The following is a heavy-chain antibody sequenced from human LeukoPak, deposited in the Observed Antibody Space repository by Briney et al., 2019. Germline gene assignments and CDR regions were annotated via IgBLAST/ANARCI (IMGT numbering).Heavy chain of an antibody. D-gene: IGHD3-22*01. J-gene: IGHJ4*02. V-gene: IGHV3-30*02. Sequence: GGSLRLSCAASGFTFSSYGMHSVRQAPGKGLEWVVFIRYDGSNKYYADSVKGRFTISRNNSKSTVYLQMNSLRVEDTAVYYCVQDARVSRGYYYDGQIDYWGQGTLVTVSS. CDR2: IRYDGSNK. CDR1: GFTFSSYG. CDR3: VQDARVSRGYYYDGQIDY.